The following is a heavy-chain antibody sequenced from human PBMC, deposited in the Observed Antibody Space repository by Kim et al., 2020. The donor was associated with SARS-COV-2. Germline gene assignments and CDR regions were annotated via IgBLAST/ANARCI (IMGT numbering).Heavy chain of an antibody. D-gene: IGHD2-15*01. J-gene: IGHJ4*02. V-gene: IGHV3-7*01. CDR3: ARGGGNFDY. Sequence: SEKYYVDSVKGRFTSSRDNAKNSLYLQMNSLRAEDTAVYYCARGGGNFDYWGQGTLVTVSS. CDR2: SEK.